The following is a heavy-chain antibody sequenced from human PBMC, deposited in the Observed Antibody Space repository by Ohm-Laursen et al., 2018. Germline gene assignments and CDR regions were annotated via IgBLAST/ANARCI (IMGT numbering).Heavy chain of an antibody. V-gene: IGHV4-4*07. CDR3: AREVAGAGDY. CDR1: GDSISSYY. CDR2: VSTSGST. J-gene: IGHJ4*02. D-gene: IGHD6-13*01. Sequence: TLSLTCTVSGDSISSYYWSWIRQPSGKGLQWIGHVSTSGSTNYNPSLKSRVTMSVDTPKNQVSLKLSSVTAADTAMYYCAREVAGAGDYWGQGTLVTVSS.